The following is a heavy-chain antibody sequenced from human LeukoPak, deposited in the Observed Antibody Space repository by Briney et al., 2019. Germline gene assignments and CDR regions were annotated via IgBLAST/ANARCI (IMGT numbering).Heavy chain of an antibody. CDR3: ARAEWFGKKYYFDY. CDR2: IYYSGST. V-gene: IGHV4-31*03. CDR1: GGSISSGGYY. D-gene: IGHD3-10*01. J-gene: IGHJ4*02. Sequence: TSQTLSLTCTVSGGSISSGGYYWSWIRQHPGTGLEWIVYIYYSGSTYYNPSLKSRVTISVDTSKNQFSLKLSSVTAADTAVYYCARAEWFGKKYYFDYWGQGTLVTVSS.